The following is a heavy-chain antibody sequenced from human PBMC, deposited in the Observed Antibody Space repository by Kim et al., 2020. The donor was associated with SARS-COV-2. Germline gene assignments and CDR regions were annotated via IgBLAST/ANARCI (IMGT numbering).Heavy chain of an antibody. CDR2: IWYDGSNK. CDR1: GFTFSSYG. J-gene: IGHJ6*02. CDR3: ARDRGCSSTSCYRDYYYYGMDV. D-gene: IGHD2-2*01. Sequence: GGSLRLSCAASGFTFSSYGMHWVRQAPGKGLEWVAVIWYDGSNKYYADSVKGRFTISRDNSKNTLYLQMNSLRAEDTAVYYCARDRGCSSTSCYRDYYYYGMDVWGQGTTVTVSS. V-gene: IGHV3-33*01.